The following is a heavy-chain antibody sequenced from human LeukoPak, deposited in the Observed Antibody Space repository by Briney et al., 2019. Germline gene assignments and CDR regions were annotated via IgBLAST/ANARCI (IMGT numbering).Heavy chain of an antibody. J-gene: IGHJ4*02. CDR2: IYHSGST. V-gene: IGHV4-4*02. CDR1: SGSISSSNW. D-gene: IGHD6-13*01. Sequence: GTLSLTCAVSSGSISSSNWWSWVRQPPGKGLEWIGEIYHSGSTNYNPSLKSRVTISVDKSKNQFSLKLSSVTAADTAVYYCATRIGAAGTGLDYWGQGTLATVSS. CDR3: ATRIGAAGTGLDY.